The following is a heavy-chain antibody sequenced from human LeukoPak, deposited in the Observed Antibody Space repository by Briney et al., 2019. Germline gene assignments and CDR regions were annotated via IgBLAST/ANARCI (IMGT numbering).Heavy chain of an antibody. CDR1: GFTFSNFW. CDR2: INSDGSNT. CDR3: ASGPWELDY. V-gene: IGHV3-74*01. D-gene: IGHD1-26*01. J-gene: IGHJ4*02. Sequence: PGGSLRLSCAASGFTFSNFWMYWLRQAPGKGLVWVSRINSDGSNTNYPDSVKGRFTIARDNAKNTLFLQMNSLRAEDTAVYYCASGPWELDYWGQGTLVTV.